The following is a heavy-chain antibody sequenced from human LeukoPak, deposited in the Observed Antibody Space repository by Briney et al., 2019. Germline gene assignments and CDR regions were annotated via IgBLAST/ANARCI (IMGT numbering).Heavy chain of an antibody. V-gene: IGHV3-48*03. CDR1: GFTSSSYE. CDR2: ISGSGSTI. CDR3: ARKHSGLDY. J-gene: IGHJ4*02. Sequence: PGGPLRLPCAASGFTSSSYEMNWARQAPGRGLEGVSYISGSGSTIYYADPVKGRFTISRDNAKNSLYLQMDSLRAEDTAVYYCARKHSGLDYWGQGTLVTVSS. D-gene: IGHD6-19*01.